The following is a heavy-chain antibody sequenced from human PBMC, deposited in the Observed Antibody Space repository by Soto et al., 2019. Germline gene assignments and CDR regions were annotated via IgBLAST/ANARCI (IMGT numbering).Heavy chain of an antibody. V-gene: IGHV3-30-3*01. CDR2: ISYDGSKK. J-gene: IGHJ5*02. Sequence: QVQLVESGGGVVQPGRSLRLSCAASGFTFSHYAMHWVRQAPGKGLEWVAIISYDGSKKYYGDSVKGRFTISRDNSKNXXYLQINSLRVEDTAVYYCARDVAGKNWFDPWGQGTQVTVSS. CDR1: GFTFSHYA. CDR3: ARDVAGKNWFDP. D-gene: IGHD6-19*01.